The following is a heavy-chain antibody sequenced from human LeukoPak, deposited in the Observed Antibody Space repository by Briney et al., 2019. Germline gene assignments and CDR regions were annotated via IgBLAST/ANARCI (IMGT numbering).Heavy chain of an antibody. CDR1: GFTFSSYA. D-gene: IGHD6-13*01. Sequence: PGRSLRLSCATSGFTFSSYAMKWVRQAPGKGLEWVAVISYDGHNQYYAHSVKGRFTISRDNSKSTLYLQMNSLRADDTAVYYCSKTTAAAITFGPSDPWGQGSLVTVSS. V-gene: IGHV3-30*04. CDR2: ISYDGHNQ. J-gene: IGHJ5*02. CDR3: SKTTAAAITFGPSDP.